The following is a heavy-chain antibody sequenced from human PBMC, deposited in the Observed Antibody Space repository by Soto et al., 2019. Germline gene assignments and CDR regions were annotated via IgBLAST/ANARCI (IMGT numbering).Heavy chain of an antibody. Sequence: PGGSLRLSCAASGFTFSDYYMSWIRQAPGKGLEWVSYISSSSSYTNYADSVKGRFTISRDNAKNSLYLQMNSLRAEDTAVYYCARAMGIAAAGIDKGPNYYYYYGMDVWGQGTTVTVSS. CDR3: ARAMGIAAAGIDKGPNYYYYYGMDV. D-gene: IGHD6-13*01. V-gene: IGHV3-11*05. CDR2: ISSSSSYT. J-gene: IGHJ6*02. CDR1: GFTFSDYY.